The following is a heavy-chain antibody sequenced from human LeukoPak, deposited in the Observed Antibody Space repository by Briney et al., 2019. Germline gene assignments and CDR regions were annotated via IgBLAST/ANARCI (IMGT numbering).Heavy chain of an antibody. D-gene: IGHD2-15*01. CDR1: GGSISSGSYY. CDR2: IYYSGST. J-gene: IGHJ4*02. CDR3: ARSAHIYCSGGSCYSNWFDY. V-gene: IGHV4-31*03. Sequence: KASETLSLTCTVSGGSISSGSYYWSWIRQHPGKGLEWIGYIYYSGSTYYNPSLKSRHTISTDTSKNQFSLKLSSVTAADTAVYYCARSAHIYCSGGSCYSNWFDYWGQGTLVTVSS.